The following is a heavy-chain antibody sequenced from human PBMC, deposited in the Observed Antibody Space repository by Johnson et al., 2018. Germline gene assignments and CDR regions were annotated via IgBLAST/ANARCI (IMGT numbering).Heavy chain of an antibody. Sequence: EVQLVESGGGLVEPGGSLRLSCVTSKFIFTNTWMSWVRQAPGRGLEWVGRIKSKKDGGTTDLAAAVNGRFSISREDSENTLYLQMNSLKNEDTAVYYCSKGGGGGVLEGPREIRDRYYGLGVWGQGTTVTVTS. D-gene: IGHD3-16*01. J-gene: IGHJ6*02. V-gene: IGHV3-15*05. CDR3: SKGGGGGVLEGPREIRDRYYGLGV. CDR1: KFIFTNTW. CDR2: IKSKKDGGTT.